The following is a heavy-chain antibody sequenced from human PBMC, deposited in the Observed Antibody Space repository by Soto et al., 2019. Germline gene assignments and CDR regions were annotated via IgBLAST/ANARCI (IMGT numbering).Heavy chain of an antibody. V-gene: IGHV1-69*13. CDR2: IIPIFGTA. CDR3: ATGRTTVVLDVQH. D-gene: IGHD4-17*01. CDR1: VDTFSSYM. Sequence: PVKGYCKAYVDTFSSYMISWLRHAPVQGLEWMGGIIPIFGTANYAQKFQGRVTITADESTSTAYMELSSLRSEDTAVYYCATGRTTVVLDVQHWGQGTLVTVSS. J-gene: IGHJ1*01.